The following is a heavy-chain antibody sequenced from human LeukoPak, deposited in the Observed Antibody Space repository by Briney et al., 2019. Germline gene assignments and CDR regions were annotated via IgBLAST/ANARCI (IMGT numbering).Heavy chain of an antibody. CDR2: IYYSGST. Sequence: PSETLSLTCTVSGGSISSSSYYWGRIRQPPGKGLEWIVSIYYSGSTYYNPSLKSRVTISVDTSKNQFSLKLSSVTAADTAVYYCARGFGVVSRYYYYMDVWGKGTTVTVSS. J-gene: IGHJ6*03. D-gene: IGHD3-3*01. V-gene: IGHV4-39*01. CDR1: GGSISSSSYY. CDR3: ARGFGVVSRYYYYMDV.